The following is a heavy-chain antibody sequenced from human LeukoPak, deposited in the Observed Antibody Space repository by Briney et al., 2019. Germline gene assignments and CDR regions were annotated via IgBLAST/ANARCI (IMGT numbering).Heavy chain of an antibody. J-gene: IGHJ5*02. CDR1: GYTFTTYG. D-gene: IGHD6-6*01. Sequence: ASVKVSCKASGYTFTTYGISWVRQAPGQGLEWMGWISAYNGNTNYAQKLQGRVTMTTDTSTSTAYMELRSLRSDDTAVYYCARDMKAARPNWFDPWGQGTLVTVSS. CDR2: ISAYNGNT. CDR3: ARDMKAARPNWFDP. V-gene: IGHV1-18*01.